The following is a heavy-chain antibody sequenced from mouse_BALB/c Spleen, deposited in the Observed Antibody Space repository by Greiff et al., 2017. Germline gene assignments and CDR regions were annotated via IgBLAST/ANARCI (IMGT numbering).Heavy chain of an antibody. D-gene: IGHD1-2*01. CDR2: ISYDGSN. CDR1: GYSITSGYY. V-gene: IGHV3-6*02. Sequence: EVQLQQSGPGLVKPSQSLSLTCSVTGYSITSGYYWNWIRQFPGNKLEWMGYISYDGSNNYNPSLKNRISITRDTSKNQFFLKLNSVTTEDTATYYCAREGDVRLREGMDYWGQGTSVTVSS. J-gene: IGHJ4*01. CDR3: AREGDVRLREGMDY.